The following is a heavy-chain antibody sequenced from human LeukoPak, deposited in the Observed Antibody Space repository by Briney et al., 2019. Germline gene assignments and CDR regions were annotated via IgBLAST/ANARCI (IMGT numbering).Heavy chain of an antibody. J-gene: IGHJ4*02. Sequence: PGGSLRLSCAASGFTFSSYAMHWVRQAPGKGLEWVAVISYDGSNKYYADSVKGRFTISRDNSKNTLYLQMNSLRAEDTAVYYCARDHVVGLGRGYFDYWGQGTLVTVSS. CDR2: ISYDGSNK. CDR1: GFTFSSYA. CDR3: ARDHVVGLGRGYFDY. V-gene: IGHV3-30*01. D-gene: IGHD7-27*01.